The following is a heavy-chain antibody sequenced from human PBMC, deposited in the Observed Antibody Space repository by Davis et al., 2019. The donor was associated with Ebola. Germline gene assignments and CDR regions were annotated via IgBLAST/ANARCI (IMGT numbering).Heavy chain of an antibody. CDR3: ARVDTAMVTVPFDY. J-gene: IGHJ4*02. V-gene: IGHV3-21*04. Sequence: GESLKISCAASGFSFSSYTMNWVRQAPGKGLEWVSSISSSGNYIYQTDSLKGRFIISRDHAKNSLYLQMNSLRAEDTAVYYCARVDTAMVTVPFDYWGQGTLVTVSS. CDR2: ISSSGNYI. D-gene: IGHD5-18*01. CDR1: GFSFSSYT.